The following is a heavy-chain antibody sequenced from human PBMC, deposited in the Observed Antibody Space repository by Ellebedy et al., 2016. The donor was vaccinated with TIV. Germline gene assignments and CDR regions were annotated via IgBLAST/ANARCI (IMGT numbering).Heavy chain of an antibody. CDR3: ARELGGDYYGSGSSFDP. Sequence: ASVKVSCKASGGTFSSYAISWVRQAPGQGLEWMGGIIPILGIANYAQKFQGRVTITADKSTSTAYMELSSLRSEDTAVYYCARELGGDYYGSGSSFDPWGQGTLVTVSS. D-gene: IGHD3-10*01. CDR2: IIPILGIA. V-gene: IGHV1-69*10. J-gene: IGHJ5*02. CDR1: GGTFSSYA.